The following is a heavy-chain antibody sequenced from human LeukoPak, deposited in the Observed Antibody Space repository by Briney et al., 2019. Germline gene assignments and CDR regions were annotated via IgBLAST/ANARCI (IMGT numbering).Heavy chain of an antibody. CDR2: ISGSGGST. CDR1: GLTFSSYA. D-gene: IGHD6-6*01. V-gene: IGHV3-23*01. Sequence: GGSLRLSCAASGLTFSSYAMSWVRQAPGKGLEWVSAISGSGGSTYYADSVKGRFTISRDNSKNTLYLQMNSLRAEDTAVYYCAKDSTHYSSSSHYFDYWGQGTLVTVSS. CDR3: AKDSTHYSSSSHYFDY. J-gene: IGHJ4*02.